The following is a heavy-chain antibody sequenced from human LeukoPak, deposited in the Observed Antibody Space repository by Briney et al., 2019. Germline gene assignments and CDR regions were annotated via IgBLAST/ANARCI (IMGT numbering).Heavy chain of an antibody. Sequence: SETLSLTCTVSGGSISSYYWSWIRQPAGKGLEWIGRIYTSGSTNYNPSLKSRVTISVDTSKNQFSLKLSSVTAADTAVYYCARGRVMGGGYNLLQAGYRRLNWFDPWGQGTLVTVSS. D-gene: IGHD5-24*01. CDR1: GGSISSYY. V-gene: IGHV4-4*07. CDR3: ARGRVMGGGYNLLQAGYRRLNWFDP. CDR2: IYTSGST. J-gene: IGHJ5*02.